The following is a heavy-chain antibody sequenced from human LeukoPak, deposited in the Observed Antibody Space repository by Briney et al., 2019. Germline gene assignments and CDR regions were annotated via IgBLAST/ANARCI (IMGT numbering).Heavy chain of an antibody. D-gene: IGHD4-17*01. V-gene: IGHV3-74*01. CDR1: GFTFSSYG. J-gene: IGHJ4*02. CDR3: AREANDYGDYYFDY. CDR2: INSDGSST. Sequence: GRSLRLSCAASGFTFSSYGMHWVRHAPGKGLVWVSRINSDGSSTSYADSVKGRFTISRDNAKNTLYLQMNSLRAEDTAVYYCAREANDYGDYYFDYWGQGTLVTVSS.